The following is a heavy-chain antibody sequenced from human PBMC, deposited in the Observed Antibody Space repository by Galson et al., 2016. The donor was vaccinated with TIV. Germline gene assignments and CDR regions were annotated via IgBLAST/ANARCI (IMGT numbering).Heavy chain of an antibody. V-gene: IGHV1-69*02. CDR3: ARADSVDISSTEY. CDR2: IIPVLGMT. Sequence: SGGTFSSYTLSWVRQAPGQGLEWMGRIIPVLGMTNYAQKFQGRVTITADRFTGTAYLELSSLKPGDTAVYYCARADSVDISSTEYWGQGTLVTVSS. CDR1: GGTFSSYT. J-gene: IGHJ4*02. D-gene: IGHD3-9*01.